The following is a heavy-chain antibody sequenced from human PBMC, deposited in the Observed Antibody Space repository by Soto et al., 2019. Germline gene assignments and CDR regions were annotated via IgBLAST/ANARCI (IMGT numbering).Heavy chain of an antibody. CDR1: GGTFSSYA. Sequence: SVKVSCKASGGTFSSYAISWVRQAPGQGLEWMGGIIPIFGTANYAQKFQGRVTITADKSTSTAYMELSSLRSEDTAVYYCAVDTAMVYYFDYWGQGTLVTVSS. CDR3: AVDTAMVYYFDY. V-gene: IGHV1-69*06. CDR2: IIPIFGTA. D-gene: IGHD5-18*01. J-gene: IGHJ4*02.